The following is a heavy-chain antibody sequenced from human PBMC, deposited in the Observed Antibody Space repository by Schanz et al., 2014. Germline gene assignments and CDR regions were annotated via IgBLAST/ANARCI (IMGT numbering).Heavy chain of an antibody. Sequence: QVQLVQSGADVKKPGASVKVSCKASGNTLSAYYIHWIRQAPGQGLEWMGWIDPNSGNTNYAQKLQGRVTMTRDTSTSTVYMELNSLRSEDTAVYYCAKDVDFWSGYYLDYWGQGTLVTVSS. V-gene: IGHV1-2*02. CDR3: AKDVDFWSGYYLDY. D-gene: IGHD3-3*01. J-gene: IGHJ4*02. CDR2: IDPNSGNT. CDR1: GNTLSAYY.